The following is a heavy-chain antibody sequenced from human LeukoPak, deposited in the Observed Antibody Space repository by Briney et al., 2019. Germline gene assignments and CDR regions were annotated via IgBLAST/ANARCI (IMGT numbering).Heavy chain of an antibody. CDR2: ISWNSGTI. CDR3: AKDNRRHYTSGPNPDSLH. V-gene: IGHV3-9*01. Sequence: GGSLRLSCAGSGFIFNNYAIHWVRQPPGKGLEWVSGISWNSGTIDYADSVRGRFTISRDNAKNSLYLQMDSLRVEDTAFYYCAKDNRRHYTSGPNPDSLHWGQGALVTVSS. J-gene: IGHJ4*02. CDR1: GFIFNNYA. D-gene: IGHD6-19*01.